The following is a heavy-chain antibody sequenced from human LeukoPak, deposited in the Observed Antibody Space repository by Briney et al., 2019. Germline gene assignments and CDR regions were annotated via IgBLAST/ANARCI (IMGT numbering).Heavy chain of an antibody. V-gene: IGHV3-23*01. CDR3: AKRGVVIRVILVGFHKEAYYFDS. Sequence: DPGGSLRLSCAVSGITLSNYGMSWGRQAPGKGLEWVAGISGSGGSTNYAASVKGRFTISRDNPKNTLFLQMKSLRAEDTAVYFCAKRGVVIRVILVGFHKEAYYFDSWGQGALVTVSS. CDR1: GITLSNYG. D-gene: IGHD3-22*01. CDR2: ISGSGGST. J-gene: IGHJ4*02.